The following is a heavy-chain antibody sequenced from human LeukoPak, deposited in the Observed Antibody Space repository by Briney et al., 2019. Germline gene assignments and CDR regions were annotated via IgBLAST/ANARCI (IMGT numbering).Heavy chain of an antibody. CDR1: GFTFSTYW. Sequence: GGSLRLSCAASGFTFSTYWMHWVRQAPGKGLVWVSRINNDGGSTSYADSVKGRFTISRDNAKNTLYLQMNSLRPEDTAVYYCARGAGYPSRLYQVVYWGQGPLVPVSS. D-gene: IGHD3-16*01. V-gene: IGHV3-74*01. CDR3: ARGAGYPSRLYQVVY. CDR2: INNDGGST. J-gene: IGHJ4*02.